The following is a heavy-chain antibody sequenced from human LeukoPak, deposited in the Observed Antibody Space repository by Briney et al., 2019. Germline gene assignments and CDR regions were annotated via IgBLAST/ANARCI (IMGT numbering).Heavy chain of an antibody. D-gene: IGHD6-19*01. CDR1: GGSISSSSYY. Sequence: SETLSLTCTVSGGSISSSSYYWGWIRQPPGKGLEWIGSIYYSGSTYYNPSLKSRVTISVDTSKNQFSLKLSSVTAADTAVYYCATTSSGRYSGSSFDYWGQGTLVTVSS. CDR2: IYYSGST. CDR3: ATTSSGRYSGSSFDY. V-gene: IGHV4-39*01. J-gene: IGHJ4*02.